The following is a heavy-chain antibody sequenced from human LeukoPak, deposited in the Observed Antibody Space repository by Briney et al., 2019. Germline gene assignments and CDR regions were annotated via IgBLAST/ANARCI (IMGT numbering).Heavy chain of an antibody. CDR3: GGGPGY. D-gene: IGHD2-15*01. V-gene: IGHV3-7*01. Sequence: GGSLRLSCAASGFIFSVYRMNWVRQAPGKGLEWVADINRDGSDEYYVDSVRGRFTISRDNAKNSVYLQMNSLRPDDTAVYYCGGGPGYWGQGTLVSVSS. CDR2: INRDGSDE. J-gene: IGHJ4*02. CDR1: GFIFSVYR.